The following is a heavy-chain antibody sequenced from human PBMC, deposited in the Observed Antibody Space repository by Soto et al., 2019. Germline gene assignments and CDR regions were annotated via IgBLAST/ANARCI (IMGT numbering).Heavy chain of an antibody. D-gene: IGHD3-3*01. CDR1: GFTFGTYS. Sequence: LRLSCAGSGFTFGTYSMNWVRQAAGKGLEWIAYISYDSDTIQYADSVKGRFTISRDNAKNSLYLQMNSLREEDTAVYYCARLYYDYVWGKGTTVTVSS. J-gene: IGHJ6*04. V-gene: IGHV3-48*02. CDR2: ISYDSDTI. CDR3: ARLYYDYV.